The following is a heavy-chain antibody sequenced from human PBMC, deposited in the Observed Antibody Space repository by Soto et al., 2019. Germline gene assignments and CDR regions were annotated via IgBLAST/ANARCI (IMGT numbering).Heavy chain of an antibody. CDR1: GFALSRYW. CDR2: INSGGNIT. V-gene: IGHV3-74*01. D-gene: IGHD2-21*01. Sequence: GGSLRLSCTASGFALSRYWMYWVRQAPGKGLVWVSHINSGGNITPYAESVRGQFTISRDNSKNTLYLDMHSLTTDDTSVYFCGRSLWSPYFYYGLDVWGHGTTVTVSS. J-gene: IGHJ6*02. CDR3: GRSLWSPYFYYGLDV.